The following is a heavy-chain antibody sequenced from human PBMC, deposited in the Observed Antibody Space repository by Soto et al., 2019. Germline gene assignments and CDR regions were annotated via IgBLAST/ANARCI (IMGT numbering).Heavy chain of an antibody. CDR2: INHSGST. D-gene: IGHD2-8*01. V-gene: IGHV4-34*01. Sequence: SETLSLTCAVYGGSFSGYYWSWIRQPPGKGLEWIGEINHSGSTNYNPSLKSRVTISVDTSKNQFSLKLSFVTAADTAVYYCARARYCTNGVCPKVGNFQHWGQGTLVTVSS. CDR3: ARARYCTNGVCPKVGNFQH. J-gene: IGHJ1*01. CDR1: GGSFSGYY.